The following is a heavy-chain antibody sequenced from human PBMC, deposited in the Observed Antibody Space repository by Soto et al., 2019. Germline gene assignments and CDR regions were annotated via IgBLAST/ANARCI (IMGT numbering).Heavy chain of an antibody. CDR2: IYYSGST. CDR1: GFTFSSYA. J-gene: IGHJ4*02. V-gene: IGHV4-39*01. Sequence: GSLRLSCAASGFTFSSYAMSWIRQPPGKGLEWIGSIYYSGSTYYNPSLKSRVTISVETSKNQFSLKLSSVTAADTAVYYCARKIRNGFDYWGQGTLVTVSS. CDR3: ARKIRNGFDY. D-gene: IGHD1-1*01.